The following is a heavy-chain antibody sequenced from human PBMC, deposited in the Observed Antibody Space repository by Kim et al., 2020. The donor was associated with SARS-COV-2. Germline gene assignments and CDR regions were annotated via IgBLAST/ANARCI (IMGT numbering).Heavy chain of an antibody. CDR3: ATGVETYYYYGMDV. CDR1: GYTFTSYG. Sequence: ASVKVSCKASGYTFTSYGISWVRQAPGQGLEWMGWISAYNGNTNYAQKLQGRVTMTTDTSTSTAYMELRSLRSDDTAVYYCATGVETYYYYGMDVWGQGTTVTVSS. V-gene: IGHV1-18*01. J-gene: IGHJ6*02. CDR2: ISAYNGNT. D-gene: IGHD2-21*02.